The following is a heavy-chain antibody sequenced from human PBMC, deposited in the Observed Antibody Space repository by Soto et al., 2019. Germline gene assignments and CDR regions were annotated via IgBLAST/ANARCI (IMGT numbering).Heavy chain of an antibody. CDR2: MYYSGTT. CDR1: GGSMRSSSYY. V-gene: IGHV4-39*01. CDR3: ARRTAVALRTFDY. J-gene: IGHJ4*02. Sequence: SETLSLTCTVSGGSMRSSSYYWGWIRQSPGKGLEWIGSMYYSGTTYYNPSLESRVTISMDTSKNQLSLKLRSVTAADTAVYYCARRTAVALRTFDYWGQGTLVTVSS. D-gene: IGHD6-19*01.